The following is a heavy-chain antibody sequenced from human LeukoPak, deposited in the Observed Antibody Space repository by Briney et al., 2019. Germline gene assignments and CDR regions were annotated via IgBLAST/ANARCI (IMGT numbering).Heavy chain of an antibody. CDR3: ARASSGWYYRSNHGEWFDP. Sequence: PSETLSLTCTVSGGSISSYYWSWIRQPPGKGLEWIGYIYYSGSTNYNPSLKSRVTISVDTSKNQFSLKLSSVTAADTAVYYCARASSGWYYRSNHGEWFDPWGQGTLVTVSS. D-gene: IGHD6-19*01. CDR1: GGSISSYY. J-gene: IGHJ5*02. CDR2: IYYSGST. V-gene: IGHV4-59*01.